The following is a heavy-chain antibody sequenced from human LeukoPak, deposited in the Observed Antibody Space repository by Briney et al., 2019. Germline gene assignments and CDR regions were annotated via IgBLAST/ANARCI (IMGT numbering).Heavy chain of an antibody. D-gene: IGHD4-17*01. V-gene: IGHV4-59*01. CDR2: IYYSGRT. CDR3: ARDNGDYPFDY. J-gene: IGHJ4*02. Sequence: SETLSLTCTVSGGSISSYYWSWIRQPPGKGLEWIGYIYYSGRTNYNPSLKSRVTISVDTSKNQFSLKLSSVTAADTAVYYYARDNGDYPFDYWGQGTLVIVSS. CDR1: GGSISSYY.